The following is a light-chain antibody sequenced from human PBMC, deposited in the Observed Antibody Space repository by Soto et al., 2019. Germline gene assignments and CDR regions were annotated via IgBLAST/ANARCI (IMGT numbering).Light chain of an antibody. CDR1: QGIAPY. V-gene: IGKV1-27*01. CDR2: ATS. J-gene: IGKJ4*01. CDR3: QKYNSAPLT. Sequence: DVQMTQSPSSLSAFVGDRVTITCRASQGIAPYLAWFQQKPGKVPKLLIYATSTLQSGVPSRFSGSXSGTDFTLTIXSXXXXXVXTYYCQKYNSAPLTFGGGTKVEIK.